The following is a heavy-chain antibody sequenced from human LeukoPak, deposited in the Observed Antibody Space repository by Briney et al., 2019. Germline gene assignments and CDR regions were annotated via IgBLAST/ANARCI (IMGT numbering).Heavy chain of an antibody. V-gene: IGHV4-61*01. CDR2: FSYSGST. Sequence: SEILSLTCSVSGGSVSSGSYYWSWIRQPPGKGLECIGYFSYSGSTNYNPSLESRVTISLDTSKNQFSLKLSSVTAADTAVYYCARYCSSTTCFRFGMDVWGQGTTVTVSS. CDR3: ARYCSSTTCFRFGMDV. J-gene: IGHJ6*02. D-gene: IGHD2-2*01. CDR1: GGSVSSGSYY.